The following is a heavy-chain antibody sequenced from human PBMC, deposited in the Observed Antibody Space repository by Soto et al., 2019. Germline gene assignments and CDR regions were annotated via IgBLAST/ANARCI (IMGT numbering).Heavy chain of an antibody. CDR2: IWYDGSNT. D-gene: IGHD3-22*01. Sequence: QVQLVESGGGVVQPGRSLRLSCAASGFTFSSYGMHWVRQAPGKGLEWVAAIWYDGSNTYYADSVKGRFTISRDNSKNTLYLQMNSLRAEDTAVYYCARDGVVITGGWRGFDYWGQGTLVTVSS. V-gene: IGHV3-33*01. CDR1: GFTFSSYG. CDR3: ARDGVVITGGWRGFDY. J-gene: IGHJ4*02.